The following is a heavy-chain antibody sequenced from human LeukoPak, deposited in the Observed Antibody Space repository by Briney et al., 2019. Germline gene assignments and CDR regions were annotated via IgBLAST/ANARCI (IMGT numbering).Heavy chain of an antibody. J-gene: IGHJ6*03. Sequence: GGSLRLSCAASGFTFSSYGMSWVRQAPGKGLEWVSAISGSGGSTYYADSVKGRFTISRDNSKNTLYLQMNSLRAEDTAVYYCAKGRYSSSWPLMDVWGKGTTVTISS. CDR1: GFTFSSYG. D-gene: IGHD6-13*01. CDR2: ISGSGGST. V-gene: IGHV3-23*01. CDR3: AKGRYSSSWPLMDV.